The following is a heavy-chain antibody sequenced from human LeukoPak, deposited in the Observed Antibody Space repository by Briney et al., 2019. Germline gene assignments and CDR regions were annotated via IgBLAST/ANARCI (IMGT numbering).Heavy chain of an antibody. D-gene: IGHD3-10*01. V-gene: IGHV4-4*02. CDR3: ASNYYGSGSLDY. Sequence: SGTLSLTCGVSGGSISNTNWWTWVRQPPGKGLEWIGEVNLQGSTNYNPSVKSRVAISVDKSENHISLKLSSVTAADTAVYYCASNYYGSGSLDYWGQGNLVTVSS. CDR2: VNLQGST. J-gene: IGHJ4*02. CDR1: GGSISNTNW.